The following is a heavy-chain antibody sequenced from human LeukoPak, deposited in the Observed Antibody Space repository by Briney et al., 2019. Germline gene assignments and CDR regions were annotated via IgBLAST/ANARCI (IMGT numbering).Heavy chain of an antibody. CDR3: ARFARLRYYFDY. J-gene: IGHJ4*02. CDR1: GGSFSGYY. D-gene: IGHD2-21*02. CDR2: INHSGST. Sequence: PSETLSLTCAVYGGSFSGYYWSWIRQPPGKGLEWIGEINHSGSTNYNPSLKSRVTISVDTSKNQFSLKLSSVTAADTAVYYCARFARLRYYFDYWGQGTLVTVSS. V-gene: IGHV4-34*01.